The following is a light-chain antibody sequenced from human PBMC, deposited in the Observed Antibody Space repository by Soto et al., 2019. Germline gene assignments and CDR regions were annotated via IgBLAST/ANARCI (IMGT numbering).Light chain of an antibody. J-gene: IGKJ1*01. CDR3: QQYNKWPRT. CDR1: QSVSTN. V-gene: IGKV3-15*01. Sequence: VMTQSPATLSVSPGERATLSCRASQSVSTNLAWYQHKPGQAPRLLIYGAFTRATGIPARFSGSGSGTEFTLTISSLQSEDFAVYHCQQYNKWPRTFGQGTKVEIK. CDR2: GAF.